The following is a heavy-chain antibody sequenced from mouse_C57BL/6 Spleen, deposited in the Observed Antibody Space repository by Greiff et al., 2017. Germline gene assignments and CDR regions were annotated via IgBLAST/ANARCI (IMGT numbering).Heavy chain of an antibody. CDR2: IDPSDSYT. CDR3: ARGEKGDSSGSYYYAMDY. D-gene: IGHD3-2*02. J-gene: IGHJ4*01. CDR1: GYTFTSYW. Sequence: QVQLQQPGAELVMPGASVKLSCKASGYTFTSYWMHWVKQRPGQGLEWIGEIDPSDSYTNYNQKFKGKSTLTVDKSSSTAYMQLSSLTSEDSAVYYCARGEKGDSSGSYYYAMDYWVKEPQSPSPQ. V-gene: IGHV1-69*01.